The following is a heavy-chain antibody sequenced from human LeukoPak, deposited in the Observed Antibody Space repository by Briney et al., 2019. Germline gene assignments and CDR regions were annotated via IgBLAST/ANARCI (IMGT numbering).Heavy chain of an antibody. J-gene: IGHJ4*02. V-gene: IGHV4-59*01. CDR2: IYNSGST. CDR3: ALERYCTSTSCGNNFDY. CDR1: GGSISSYY. D-gene: IGHD2-2*01. Sequence: PSETLSLTCTVSGGSISSYYWSWIRQPPGKGLEWIGCIYNSGSTNYNPSLKSRVTISVDTSKSQFSLKLNSVTAADTAVYYCALERYCTSTSCGNNFDYWGQGTLVTVSS.